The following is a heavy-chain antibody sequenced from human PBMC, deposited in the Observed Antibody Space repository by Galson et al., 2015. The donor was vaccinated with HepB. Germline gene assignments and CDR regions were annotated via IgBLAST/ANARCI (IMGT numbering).Heavy chain of an antibody. J-gene: IGHJ5*02. Sequence: SLRLSCAASGFTFSSYGMHWVRQAPGKGLEWVAVIWYDGSNKYYADSVKGRFTISRDNSKNTLYLQMNSLRAEDTAVYYCARVGCSSTSCYTGWFDPWGQGTLVTVSS. D-gene: IGHD2-2*02. V-gene: IGHV3-33*01. CDR1: GFTFSSYG. CDR2: IWYDGSNK. CDR3: ARVGCSSTSCYTGWFDP.